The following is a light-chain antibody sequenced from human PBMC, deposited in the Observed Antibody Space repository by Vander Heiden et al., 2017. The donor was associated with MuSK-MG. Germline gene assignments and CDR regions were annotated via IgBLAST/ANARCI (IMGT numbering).Light chain of an antibody. Sequence: IVLTQSPGTLSLSPGERATLSCRASQSVSSSYLAWYQQKPGQAPRLLIYGASSRATGIPDRFSGSGSGTDFTLTISRLEPEDFAVYYCQQDGSSSWTFGQGTKVEIK. CDR3: QQDGSSSWT. CDR1: QSVSSSY. J-gene: IGKJ1*01. V-gene: IGKV3-20*01. CDR2: GAS.